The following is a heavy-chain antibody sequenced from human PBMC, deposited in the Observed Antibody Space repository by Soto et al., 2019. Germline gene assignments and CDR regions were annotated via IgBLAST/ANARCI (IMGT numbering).Heavy chain of an antibody. CDR2: IIPIFGTA. V-gene: IGHV1-69*13. Sequence: SVKVSCKASVGTFSSYAISWVRQAPGQGLEWMGGIIPIFGTANYAQKFQGRVTITADESTSTAYMELSSLRSEDTAVYYCARGYNWNERGWFDPWGQGTLVTVSS. CDR3: ARGYNWNERGWFDP. CDR1: VGTFSSYA. J-gene: IGHJ5*02. D-gene: IGHD1-20*01.